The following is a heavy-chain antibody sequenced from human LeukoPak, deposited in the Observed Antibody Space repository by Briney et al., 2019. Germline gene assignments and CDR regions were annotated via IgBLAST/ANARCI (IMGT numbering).Heavy chain of an antibody. J-gene: IGHJ4*02. Sequence: PGGSLRLSCVASGFTVSRNYMTWVRQPPGKGLEWVSVIYSGGTIYYADSVKGRFTISRDNSKNTLYLQMNSLRAEDTAVYYCASYGMGNQYYFDYWGQGTLVTVSS. CDR2: IYSGGTI. V-gene: IGHV3-53*05. CDR1: GFTVSRNY. CDR3: ASYGMGNQYYFDY. D-gene: IGHD4-17*01.